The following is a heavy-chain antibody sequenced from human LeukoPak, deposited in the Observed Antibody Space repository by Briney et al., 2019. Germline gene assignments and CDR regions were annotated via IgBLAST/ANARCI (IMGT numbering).Heavy chain of an antibody. CDR3: GREGAKLPWFGELRITRYYYYYMDV. V-gene: IGHV1-18*01. J-gene: IGHJ6*03. CDR2: ISPYNGNT. CDR1: GYSFTRYG. Sequence: GASVKVSCKASGYSFTRYGISWVRQAPGQALEWMGWISPYNGNTKYAQKLQGRVTMTTDTSTNTANMELRSLRSDDTAVYYCGREGAKLPWFGELRITRYYYYYMDVWGKGTTVTISS. D-gene: IGHD3-10*01.